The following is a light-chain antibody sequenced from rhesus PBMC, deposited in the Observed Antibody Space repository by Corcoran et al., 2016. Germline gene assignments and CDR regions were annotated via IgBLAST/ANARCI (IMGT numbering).Light chain of an antibody. CDR2: GES. J-gene: IGKJ1*01. Sequence: DIQMTQSPSSLSASVGDKVTITCRASQGISSWLAWYQQKPGKAPKLLIYGESSLQSGVPSRFSGSGTGTDYTLTISSLQPEDFATYYCQQGYNTPWTFGQGTMVEIK. V-gene: IGKV1-18*01. CDR1: QGISSW. CDR3: QQGYNTPWT.